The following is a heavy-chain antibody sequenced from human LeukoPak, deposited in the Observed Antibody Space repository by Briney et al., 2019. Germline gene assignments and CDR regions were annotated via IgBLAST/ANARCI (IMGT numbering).Heavy chain of an antibody. CDR1: GLTFSTYT. Sequence: GGSLRLSCTASGLTFSTYTINWVRQAPGKGLEWLSSISPSSSYMYYADSVKDRFTISRDNAKNSLYLDVNNLRADDTAVYYCARAFRSAYHCMGFWGQGTQVTVSS. V-gene: IGHV3-21*01. J-gene: IGHJ4*02. CDR2: ISPSSSYM. CDR3: ARAFRSAYHCMGF. D-gene: IGHD3-3*01.